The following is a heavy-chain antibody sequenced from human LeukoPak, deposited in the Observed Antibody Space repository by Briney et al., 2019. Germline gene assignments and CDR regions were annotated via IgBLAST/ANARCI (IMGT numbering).Heavy chain of an antibody. CDR3: ARGRARGYSYAVRGDFDY. J-gene: IGHJ4*02. V-gene: IGHV4-39*07. CDR2: IYYSGST. CDR1: GGSISSSSYY. Sequence: SETLSLTCTVSGGSISSSSYYWGWIRQPPGKGLEWIVSIYYSGSTYYNPSLKSRITISVDTSKQQFSLKLSSVTAADTAVYYCARGRARGYSYAVRGDFDYWGQRTLLTVSS. D-gene: IGHD5-18*01.